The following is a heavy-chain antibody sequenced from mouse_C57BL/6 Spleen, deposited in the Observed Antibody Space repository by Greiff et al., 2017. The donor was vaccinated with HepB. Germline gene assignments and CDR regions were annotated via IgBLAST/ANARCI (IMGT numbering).Heavy chain of an antibody. Sequence: QVQLKQSGAELMKPGASVKLSCKATGYTFTGYWIEWVKQRPGHGLEWIGEILPGSGSTNYNEKFKGKATFTADTSSNTAYMQLRSLTTDDSAFYSSARQAQYYAMDYWGQGTSVTVSS. CDR1: GYTFTGYW. J-gene: IGHJ4*01. CDR2: ILPGSGST. CDR3: ARQAQYYAMDY. V-gene: IGHV1-9*01. D-gene: IGHD3-2*02.